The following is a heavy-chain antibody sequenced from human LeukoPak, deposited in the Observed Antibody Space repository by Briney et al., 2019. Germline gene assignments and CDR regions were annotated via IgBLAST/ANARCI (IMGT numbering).Heavy chain of an antibody. CDR1: GFTFDDYT. CDR3: TKDRYCTTTSCPLDY. CDR2: ITWDGGMT. V-gene: IGHV3-43*01. J-gene: IGHJ4*02. Sequence: PGGSLRLSCAASGFTFDDYTFHWVRQAPGKGLEWVSLITWDGGMTYYADSVKGRFTISRDTSKNSVYLQMNSLRTEDTALYYCTKDRYCTTTSCPLDYWGQGTLVTVSS. D-gene: IGHD2-2*01.